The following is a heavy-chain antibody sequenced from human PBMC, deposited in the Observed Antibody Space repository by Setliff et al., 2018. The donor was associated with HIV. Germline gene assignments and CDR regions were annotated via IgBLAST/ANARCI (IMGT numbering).Heavy chain of an antibody. J-gene: IGHJ5*02. CDR3: ARGGTSSNWFGP. Sequence: PSETLSLTCIVSGASISSNTWSWIRQAPGKGLRWIGFIYNSVTTNYNPSLKSRVTISLDASKNQFPLKLTSVTAADTAVYYCARGGTSSNWFGPWGQGTLVTVSS. V-gene: IGHV4-59*01. D-gene: IGHD2-2*01. CDR2: IYNSVTT. CDR1: GASISSNT.